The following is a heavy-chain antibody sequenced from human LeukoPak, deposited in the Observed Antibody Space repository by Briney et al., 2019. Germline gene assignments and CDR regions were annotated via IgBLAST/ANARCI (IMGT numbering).Heavy chain of an antibody. CDR1: GGSISSYY. CDR2: IYYSGST. D-gene: IGHD2-21*02. V-gene: IGHV4-59*08. Sequence: PSETLSLTCTVSGGSISSYYWSWIRQPPGKGLEWIGYIYYSGSTNYNPSLKSRVTISVDTSKNQFSLKLSSVTAADTAVYYCARLGGDEGAFDIWGQGTMVTVSS. J-gene: IGHJ3*02. CDR3: ARLGGDEGAFDI.